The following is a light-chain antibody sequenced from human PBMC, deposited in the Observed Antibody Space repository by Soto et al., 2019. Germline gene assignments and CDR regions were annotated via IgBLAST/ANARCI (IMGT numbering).Light chain of an antibody. Sequence: LTQPHSVSESPGKTVTISCTRSSGIIASNYVQWYQQRPGSAPTTVIYENNERPSGVPDRFSGSIDSSSNSASLTISGLKTEDEADYYCQSYDSGTWVFGGGTKLTVL. CDR3: QSYDSGTWV. J-gene: IGLJ3*02. CDR1: SGIIASNY. CDR2: ENN. V-gene: IGLV6-57*04.